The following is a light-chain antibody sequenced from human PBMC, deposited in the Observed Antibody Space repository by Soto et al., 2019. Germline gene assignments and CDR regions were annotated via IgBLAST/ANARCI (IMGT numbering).Light chain of an antibody. CDR3: CSYAGSSSDV. CDR1: SSDVGSYNL. Sequence: QSALTQPASVSGSPGQSITISCTGTSSDVGSYNLVSWYQQHPGKAPKLMIYEVSKRPSGVSNRFSGSKSGNTASLTISGLQAEDEDEYYCCSYAGSSSDVFGTGTKLTVL. J-gene: IGLJ1*01. V-gene: IGLV2-23*02. CDR2: EVS.